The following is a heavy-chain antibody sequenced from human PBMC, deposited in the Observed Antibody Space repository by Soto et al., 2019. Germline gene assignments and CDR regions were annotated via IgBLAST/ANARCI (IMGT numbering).Heavy chain of an antibody. CDR3: ARAPNLITIFGVVMVERYYYYGMDV. V-gene: IGHV1-69*13. CDR2: IIPIFGTA. CDR1: GGAFSSYA. Sequence: SVKVSCKASGGAFSSYAISWVRQAPGQGLEWMGGIIPIFGTANYAQKFQGRVTITADESTSTAYMELSSLRSEDTAVYYCARAPNLITIFGVVMVERYYYYGMDVWGQGTTVTVSS. D-gene: IGHD3-3*01. J-gene: IGHJ6*02.